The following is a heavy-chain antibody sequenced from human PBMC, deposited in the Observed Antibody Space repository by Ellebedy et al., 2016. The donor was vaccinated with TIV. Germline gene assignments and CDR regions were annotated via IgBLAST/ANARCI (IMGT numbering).Heavy chain of an antibody. V-gene: IGHV4-38-2*02. CDR3: ARTDLRYGMDV. CDR2: KYHSGST. CDR1: GFSISSGYY. J-gene: IGHJ6*02. Sequence: SETLSLXXTVSGFSISSGYYWGWIRQPPGKGLEWIGNKYHSGSTYYNPSLKSRVTISVDTSKNQFFLKLSSVTAADTAVYYCARTDLRYGMDVWGQGTTVTVSS. D-gene: IGHD3/OR15-3a*01.